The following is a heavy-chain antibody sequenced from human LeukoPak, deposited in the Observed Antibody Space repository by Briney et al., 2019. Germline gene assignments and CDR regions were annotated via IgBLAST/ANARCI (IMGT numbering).Heavy chain of an antibody. CDR2: ISGSSSTI. CDR3: ARGYGSGSIVCDC. V-gene: IGHV3-48*01. D-gene: IGHD3-10*01. Sequence: GGSLRLSCAASGFTFSSYSMNWVRQAPGKGLGWVSYISGSSSTIYYADSVKGRFTISRDNAKNSLYLQMNSLRAEDTALYYCARGYGSGSIVCDCWGQGNLVTVSS. CDR1: GFTFSSYS. J-gene: IGHJ4*02.